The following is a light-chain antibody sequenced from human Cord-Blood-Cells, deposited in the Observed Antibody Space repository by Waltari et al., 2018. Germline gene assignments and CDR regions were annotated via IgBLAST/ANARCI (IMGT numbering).Light chain of an antibody. Sequence: SYELTQPPSVSVSPGQTARITCSGDALPKQYAYWYQQKPGQAPVLVIYKDSERPSGIPERFSGSSSGTTVTSTISGGQAEDEADYYCQSADSSGTYGVFGGGTKLTVL. CDR2: KDS. J-gene: IGLJ3*02. CDR1: ALPKQY. V-gene: IGLV3-25*03. CDR3: QSADSSGTYGV.